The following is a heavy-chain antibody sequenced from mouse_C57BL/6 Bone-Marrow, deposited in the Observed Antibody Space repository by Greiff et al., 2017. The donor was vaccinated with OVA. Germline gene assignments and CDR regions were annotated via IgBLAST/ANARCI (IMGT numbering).Heavy chain of an antibody. CDR3: AEGRVRNFDY. J-gene: IGHJ2*01. CDR2: INPYNGGT. Sequence: VHVKQSGPVLVKPGASVKMSCKASGYTFTDYYMNWVKQSPGKSLEWIGVINPYNGGTSYNQKFKGKATLTVDKSSSTAYMELNSLTSEDSAVYYCAEGRVRNFDYWGQGTTLTVSS. V-gene: IGHV1-19*01. D-gene: IGHD2-14*01. CDR1: GYTFTDYY.